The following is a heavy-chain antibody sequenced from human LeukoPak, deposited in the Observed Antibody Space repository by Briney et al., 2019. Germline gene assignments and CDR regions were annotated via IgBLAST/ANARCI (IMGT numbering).Heavy chain of an antibody. Sequence: GGSLRLSYAASGFTFSSYAMSWVRQAPGKGLEWVAVISYDGINKYYADSVKGRFTISRDNSENTLYVQMNSLRAEDTAVYYCARGSPLDISGMSSYIDVWGKGTSVTVSS. CDR1: GFTFSSYA. D-gene: IGHD6-19*01. J-gene: IGHJ6*03. CDR2: ISYDGINK. V-gene: IGHV3-30-3*01. CDR3: ARGSPLDISGMSSYIDV.